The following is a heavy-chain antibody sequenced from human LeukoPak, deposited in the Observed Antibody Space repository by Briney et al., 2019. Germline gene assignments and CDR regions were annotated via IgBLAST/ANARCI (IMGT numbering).Heavy chain of an antibody. Sequence: GESLRLSCAASGFTFSDYSFNWVRQAPGKGLEWVSYISKNRVTIYYADSVKGRFTISRDNAKNSLYLQMNSLRDEDRAVYYCARDSGSGWTVDYWGQGTLVTVSS. CDR3: ARDSGSGWTVDY. D-gene: IGHD6-19*01. CDR1: GFTFSDYS. V-gene: IGHV3-48*02. J-gene: IGHJ4*02. CDR2: ISKNRVTI.